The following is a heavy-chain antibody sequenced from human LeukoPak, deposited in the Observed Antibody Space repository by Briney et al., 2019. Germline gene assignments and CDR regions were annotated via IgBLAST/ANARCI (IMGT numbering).Heavy chain of an antibody. J-gene: IGHJ4*02. Sequence: GASVKVSCKASGYTFTGYYMHWVRQAPGQGLEWMGWINPNSGGTNYAQKFQGRVTMTRDTSISTAYMELSRLRSDDTAVYYCARGSSGWFSPLDYWGQGTLVTVSS. V-gene: IGHV1-2*02. CDR3: ARGSSGWFSPLDY. CDR2: INPNSGGT. CDR1: GYTFTGYY. D-gene: IGHD6-19*01.